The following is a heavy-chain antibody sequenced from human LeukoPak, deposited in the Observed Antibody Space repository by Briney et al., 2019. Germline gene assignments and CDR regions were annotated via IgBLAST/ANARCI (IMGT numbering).Heavy chain of an antibody. J-gene: IGHJ4*02. CDR3: AKGHSAHGTGFDY. Sequence: QPGGSLRLSCAASGFTFSRFVMSWVRQAPGKGLEWVSTISGSGDTTYYADSMKGRFTISRDNLKNTLYVQMNSLRVEDTAVYYCAKGHSAHGTGFDYWGQGTLVTVSS. CDR1: GFTFSRFV. CDR2: ISGSGDTT. V-gene: IGHV3-23*01. D-gene: IGHD1-1*01.